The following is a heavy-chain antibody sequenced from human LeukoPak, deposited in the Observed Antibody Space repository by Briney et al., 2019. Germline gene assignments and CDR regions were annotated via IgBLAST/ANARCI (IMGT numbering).Heavy chain of an antibody. V-gene: IGHV4-59*12. Sequence: SETLSLTCTVSGSSISSYYWSWIRQPPGKGLEWIGYIYYSGSTYYNPSLKSRVTISVDTSKNQFSLKLSSVTAADTAVYYCARGVGSPNYFDYWGQGTLVTVSS. D-gene: IGHD2-15*01. CDR1: GSSISSYY. CDR2: IYYSGST. CDR3: ARGVGSPNYFDY. J-gene: IGHJ4*02.